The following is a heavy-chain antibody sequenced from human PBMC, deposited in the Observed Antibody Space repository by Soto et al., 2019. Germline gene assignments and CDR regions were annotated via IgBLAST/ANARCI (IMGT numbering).Heavy chain of an antibody. CDR3: VTREGAVDY. V-gene: IGHV3-30-3*01. CDR2: LSYDGNNN. D-gene: IGHD1-26*01. Sequence: QVQLVESGGGVVQPGRSLRLSCAASGFTFRTYAMHWVRQAPGKGLEWVAFLSYDGNNNYYADSVKGRFTVSRDNSKNTLYLQMNSLRREDTAVYYCVTREGAVDYWGQGTLVTVSS. CDR1: GFTFRTYA. J-gene: IGHJ4*02.